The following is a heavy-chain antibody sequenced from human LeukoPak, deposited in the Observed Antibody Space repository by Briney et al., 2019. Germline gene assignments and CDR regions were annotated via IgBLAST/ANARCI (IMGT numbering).Heavy chain of an antibody. J-gene: IGHJ4*02. V-gene: IGHV3-53*04. D-gene: IGHD6-19*01. CDR3: ARGWAVAVFDY. CDR1: GFTVSSNY. Sequence: GGSLRLSCAASGFTVSSNYMSWVRQAPGKGLEWVSVIYSSSSTYYADSVKGRFTISRHNSKNTLYLQTNSLRAEDTAVYYCARGWAVAVFDYWGQGTLVTVSS. CDR2: IYSSSST.